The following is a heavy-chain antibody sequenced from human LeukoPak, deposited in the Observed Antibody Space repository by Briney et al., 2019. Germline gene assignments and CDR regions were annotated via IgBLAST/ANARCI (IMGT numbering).Heavy chain of an antibody. CDR1: GFTFSSYS. J-gene: IGHJ4*02. D-gene: IGHD5-12*01. Sequence: GGSLRLSCAASGFTFSSYSMNWVRQAPGKGLEWVSSISSSSYIYYADSVKGRFTISRDNAKNSLYLQMNSLRAEDTAVYYCARDRGSGYDWGIDYWGQGTLVTVSS. CDR2: ISSSSYI. V-gene: IGHV3-21*01. CDR3: ARDRGSGYDWGIDY.